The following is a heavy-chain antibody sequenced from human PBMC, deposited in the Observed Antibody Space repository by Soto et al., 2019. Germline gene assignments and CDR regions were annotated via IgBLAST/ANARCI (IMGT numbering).Heavy chain of an antibody. CDR3: ARLVFGKSDYRDS. CDR2: ISPTSTYI. J-gene: IGHJ4*02. Sequence: ELQLVESGGGLVKPGGSLTISCAASGFAYSVYDMNWVRQAPGKGLEWVSSISPTSTYIFYADSLMGRFTVSRDNAKNSLYLQMNSLRADDTAVYFCARLVFGKSDYRDSWGQGTVVTVSS. CDR1: GFAYSVYD. D-gene: IGHD3-16*01. V-gene: IGHV3-21*02.